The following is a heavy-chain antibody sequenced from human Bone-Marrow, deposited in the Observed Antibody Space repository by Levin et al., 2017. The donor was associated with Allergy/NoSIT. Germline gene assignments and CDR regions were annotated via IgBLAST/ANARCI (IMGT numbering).Heavy chain of an antibody. CDR3: ARDARFLYCSGGSCYPYYYGMDV. J-gene: IGHJ6*02. Sequence: GGSLRLSCAASGFTFSSYAMHWVRQAPGKGLEWVAVISYDGSNKYYADSVKGRFTISRDNSKNTLYLQMNSLRAEDTAVYYCARDARFLYCSGGSCYPYYYGMDVWGQGTTVTVSS. CDR1: GFTFSSYA. V-gene: IGHV3-30-3*01. D-gene: IGHD2-15*01. CDR2: ISYDGSNK.